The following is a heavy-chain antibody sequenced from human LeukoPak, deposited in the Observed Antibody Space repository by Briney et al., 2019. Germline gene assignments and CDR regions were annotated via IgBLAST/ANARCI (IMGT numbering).Heavy chain of an antibody. CDR1: GYTFTNYG. J-gene: IGHJ4*02. CDR2: ISAYNGDT. CDR3: ARDFSNTSGFKVVVDF. D-gene: IGHD1-26*01. Sequence: ASVKVSCKASGYTFTNYGITWVRQAPGQGLELMGWISAYNGDTKYAQKVQGRLTMTTAASTSTAYMELRSLTSDDTAVYYCARDFSNTSGFKVVVDFWGQGTLVTVSS. V-gene: IGHV1-18*01.